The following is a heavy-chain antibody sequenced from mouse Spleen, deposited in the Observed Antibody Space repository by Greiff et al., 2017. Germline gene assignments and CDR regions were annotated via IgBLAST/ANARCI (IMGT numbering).Heavy chain of an antibody. CDR2: INSNGGST. Sequence: EVKLMESGGGLVKPGGSLKLSCAASGFTFSSYAMSWVRQTPEKRLEWVAAINSNGGSTYYPDTVKDRFTISRDNAKNTLYLQMSSLRSEDTALYYCARGRGTPYWYFDVWGAGTTVTVSS. J-gene: IGHJ1*01. CDR1: GFTFSSYA. CDR3: ARGRGTPYWYFDV. D-gene: IGHD3-3*01. V-gene: IGHV5-6-2*01.